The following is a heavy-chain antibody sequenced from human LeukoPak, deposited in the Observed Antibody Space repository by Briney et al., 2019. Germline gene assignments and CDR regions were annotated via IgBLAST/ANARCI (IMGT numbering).Heavy chain of an antibody. CDR3: ARGSVDGSAYYYDY. Sequence: ASETLSLTCSVTGASISSDYWSWIRQAPGKGLEWIGYIYYTASTNYNPSLKSRVTISADTSMNQFSLKLKSVSAADTAVYYCARGSVDGSAYYYDYWGQGTLVTVSS. J-gene: IGHJ4*02. CDR2: IYYTAST. D-gene: IGHD3-22*01. V-gene: IGHV4-59*01. CDR1: GASISSDY.